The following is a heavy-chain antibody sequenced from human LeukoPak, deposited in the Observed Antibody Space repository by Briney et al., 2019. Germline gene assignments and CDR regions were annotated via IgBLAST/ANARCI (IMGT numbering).Heavy chain of an antibody. CDR3: ARREYTGSYYYFDY. D-gene: IGHD1-26*01. CDR2: IYPDDSYT. J-gene: IGHJ4*02. Sequence: GESLKISCKSSGYRITGYWIARVRQMPGRGLEWLGIIYPDDSYTRYGPSFQGQVSISADKSITTAYLQLSSLKASDTALYYSARREYTGSYYYFDYWGQGTLVTVSS. CDR1: GYRITGYW. V-gene: IGHV5-51*01.